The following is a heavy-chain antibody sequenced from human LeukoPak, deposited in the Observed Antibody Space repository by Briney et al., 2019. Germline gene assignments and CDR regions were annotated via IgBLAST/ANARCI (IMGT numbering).Heavy chain of an antibody. CDR2: ISSSSSAI. V-gene: IGHV3-48*04. CDR3: ATPSRGYYYDSSGQYYLGY. J-gene: IGHJ4*02. CDR1: GFTFTTYA. Sequence: GGSLRLSCAASGFTFTTYALTWVRQAPGKGLEWVSYISSSSSAIYYADSVKGRFTISRDNAKNSLYLQMNSLRAEDTAVYYCATPSRGYYYDSSGQYYLGYWGQGTLVTVSS. D-gene: IGHD3-22*01.